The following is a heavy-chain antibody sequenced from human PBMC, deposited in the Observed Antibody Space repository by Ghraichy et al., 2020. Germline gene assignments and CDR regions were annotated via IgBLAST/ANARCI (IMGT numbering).Heavy chain of an antibody. D-gene: IGHD3-22*01. J-gene: IGHJ4*02. V-gene: IGHV3-30-3*01. CDR2: ISYDGSNK. CDR1: GFTFSSYA. Sequence: GGSLRLSCAASGFTFSSYAMHWVRQAPGKGLEWVAVISYDGSNKYYADSVKGRFTISRDNSKNTLYLQMNSLRAEDTAVYYCARDPPWYYDSSGYYGHYFDYWGQGTLVTVSS. CDR3: ARDPPWYYDSSGYYGHYFDY.